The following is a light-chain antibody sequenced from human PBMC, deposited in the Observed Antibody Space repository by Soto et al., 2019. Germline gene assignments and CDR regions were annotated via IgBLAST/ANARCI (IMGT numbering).Light chain of an antibody. J-gene: IGKJ1*01. CDR1: QRVYTH. V-gene: IGKV3-11*01. Sequence: IVLTQSPATLSLSPGERATLSCRASQRVYTHFAWYQQKPGQAPRLLIYDASNRANGIPARFSGSGSGTDFTLTVSSLEPEDFAVYYCQQRRDWPLTFGHGTKVEIQ. CDR3: QQRRDWPLT. CDR2: DAS.